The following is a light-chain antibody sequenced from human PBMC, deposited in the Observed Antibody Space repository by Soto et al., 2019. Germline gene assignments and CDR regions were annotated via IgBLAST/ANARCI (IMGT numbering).Light chain of an antibody. CDR1: QSVSNY. J-gene: IGKJ1*01. CDR2: DAS. V-gene: IGKV3-11*01. CDR3: QQRSNWPT. Sequence: EIVLTQSPASLSLSPGARATLSCRASQSVSNYLAWYQQKPGQAPRLLIYDASNRATGIPARLSGSGSGTEFTLTISSIEAEDFAVDDCQQRSNWPTFGQGTKVDIK.